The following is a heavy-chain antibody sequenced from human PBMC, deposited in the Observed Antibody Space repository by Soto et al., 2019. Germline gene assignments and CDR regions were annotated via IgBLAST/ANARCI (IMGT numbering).Heavy chain of an antibody. CDR1: GFTLSDNY. CDR2: TRNKANRYTT. CDR3: VRTSHYGSGTWNFDF. V-gene: IGHV3-72*01. Sequence: PGGSLRLSCAGSGFTLSDNYMDWVRQAPGKGLEWVGRTRNKANRYTTEYAASVKGRFTVSRDESMNSLHLQMNSLKTEDTAVYYCVRTSHYGSGTWNFDFWGQGTVVTSPQ. J-gene: IGHJ4*02. D-gene: IGHD3-10*01.